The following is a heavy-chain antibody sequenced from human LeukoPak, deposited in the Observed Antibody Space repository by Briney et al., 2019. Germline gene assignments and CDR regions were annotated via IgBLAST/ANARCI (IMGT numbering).Heavy chain of an antibody. J-gene: IGHJ4*02. V-gene: IGHV4-61*02. CDR2: FDISGNT. CDR1: GGSINSGSYC. Sequence: PSETLSLTCTVSGGSINSGSYCWSRVPQPAGKGLEWIGRFDISGNTNYNPSLKNRVTISVDTSENQFSLKMDSVTAADTAVYYCAVVPYGSDWVSSVHFDYWGQGILVTVSS. D-gene: IGHD2-21*02. CDR3: AVVPYGSDWVSSVHFDY.